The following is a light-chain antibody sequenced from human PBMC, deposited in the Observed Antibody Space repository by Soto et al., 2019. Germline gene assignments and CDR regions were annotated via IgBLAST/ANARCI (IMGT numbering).Light chain of an antibody. V-gene: IGLV2-14*01. CDR2: EVS. J-gene: IGLJ1*01. CDR3: SSYTTSSTRV. CDR1: SSDVGIYNY. Sequence: QSVLTQPASVSGSPGQSIAISCTGSSSDVGIYNYVSWYQQHPGKVPKLIIYEVSNRPSGVSNRFSGSKSGNTASLTISGLQAEDEADYYCSSYTTSSTRVFRTGTTVTVL.